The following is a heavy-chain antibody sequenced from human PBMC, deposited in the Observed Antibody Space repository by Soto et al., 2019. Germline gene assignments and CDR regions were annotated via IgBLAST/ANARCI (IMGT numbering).Heavy chain of an antibody. CDR1: GYTFTSYG. D-gene: IGHD3-16*02. V-gene: IGHV1-18*01. Sequence: QVQLVQSGAEVRKPGASVKVSCMAYGYTFTSYGISWVRQAPGQGLEWMGWISAYNDKIDYAQKLQGRVTMTTDTATSTAYMELRSLRSDDTAVYYCARATHDYVWGSYRPEWFDPWGQGTLVTVSS. CDR2: ISAYNDKI. CDR3: ARATHDYVWGSYRPEWFDP. J-gene: IGHJ5*02.